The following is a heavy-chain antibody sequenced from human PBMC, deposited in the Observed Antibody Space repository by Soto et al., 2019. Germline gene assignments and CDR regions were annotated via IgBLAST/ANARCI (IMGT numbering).Heavy chain of an antibody. V-gene: IGHV1-69*02. CDR3: AGGSSVTYEFWSGYHAFDI. D-gene: IGHD3-3*01. CDR2: IIPILGIA. J-gene: IGHJ3*02. CDR1: GGTFSRYT. Sequence: QVQLVQSGAEVKKPGSSVKVSCKASGGTFSRYTISWVRQAPGQGLEWMGRIIPILGIANYAQKFQGRVTITADKSTSTAYMELSSLSSDDTAVYYCAGGSSVTYEFWSGYHAFDIWGQGTMVTVSS.